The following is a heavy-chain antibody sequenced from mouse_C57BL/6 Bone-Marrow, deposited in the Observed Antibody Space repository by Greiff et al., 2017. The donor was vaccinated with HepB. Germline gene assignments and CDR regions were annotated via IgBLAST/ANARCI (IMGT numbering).Heavy chain of an antibody. CDR3: TRDGWLLRYYAMDY. J-gene: IGHJ4*01. V-gene: IGHV5-9-1*02. CDR2: ISSGGDYI. CDR1: GFTFSSYA. Sequence: EVKLVESGEGLVKPGGSLKLSCAASGFTFSSYAMSWVRQTPEKRLEWVAYISSGGDYIYYADTVKGRFPISRDNARNTLYLQMSSLKSEDTAMYYCTRDGWLLRYYAMDYWGQGTSVTVSS. D-gene: IGHD2-3*01.